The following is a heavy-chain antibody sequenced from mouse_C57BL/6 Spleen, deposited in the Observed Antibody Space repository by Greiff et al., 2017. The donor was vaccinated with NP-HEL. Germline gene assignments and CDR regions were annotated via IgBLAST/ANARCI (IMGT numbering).Heavy chain of an antibody. D-gene: IGHD1-1*01. J-gene: IGHJ2*01. CDR1: GYSFTGYF. Sequence: VQLKESGPELVKPGASVKISCKASGYSFTGYFMNWVKQSHGKSLEWIGRINPYNGDTFYNQKFKGKATLTVDKSYSTAHMELLSLTSEDFAVYYCAREDYYGSSYEYFDYWGQGTTLTVSS. CDR3: AREDYYGSSYEYFDY. V-gene: IGHV1-37*01. CDR2: INPYNGDT.